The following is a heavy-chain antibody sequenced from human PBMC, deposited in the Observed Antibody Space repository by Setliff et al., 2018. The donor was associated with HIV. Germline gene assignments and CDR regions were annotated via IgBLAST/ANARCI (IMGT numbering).Heavy chain of an antibody. CDR2: INPKNGGT. V-gene: IGHV1-2*06. J-gene: IGHJ4*02. CDR3: ARDGGDGSGYYYADY. D-gene: IGHD3-22*01. Sequence: ASVKVSCKASGYSFTDYYIHWVRQAPGQGLEWMGRINPKNGGTNYVQRFRDRVTMTRDTSISTVYMELSSLRSDDTAVYYCARDGGDGSGYYYADYWGQGTLVTVSS. CDR1: GYSFTDYY.